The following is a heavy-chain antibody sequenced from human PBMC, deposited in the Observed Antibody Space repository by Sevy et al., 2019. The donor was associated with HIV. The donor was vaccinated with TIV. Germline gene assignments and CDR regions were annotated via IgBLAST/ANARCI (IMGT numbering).Heavy chain of an antibody. Sequence: GGSLRLSCAVSGFTLTSYAMNWVRQAPGKGLEWVSGASGSGGSTYYADSVKGRFTISRDNSRNTLYLQINSLRAEDTAVYYCVKDVAYDNTYLDYWGQGTLVTVSS. CDR3: VKDVAYDNTYLDY. J-gene: IGHJ4*02. V-gene: IGHV3-23*01. D-gene: IGHD3-22*01. CDR1: GFTLTSYA. CDR2: ASGSGGST.